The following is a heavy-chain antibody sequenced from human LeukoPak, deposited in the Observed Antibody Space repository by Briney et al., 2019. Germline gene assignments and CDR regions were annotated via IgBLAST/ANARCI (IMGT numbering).Heavy chain of an antibody. CDR1: GFTFSSYT. CDR2: ISSSSRSI. CDR3: ARTHGTLTGTGFDY. D-gene: IGHD1-20*01. J-gene: IGHJ4*02. Sequence: PGGSLRLSCAASGFTFSSYTMNWVRQAPGKGLEWDSSISSSSRSIFYADSVRGRFTTSRDNAKNSLFLQMNSLRAEDTAVYYCARTHGTLTGTGFDYWGQGTLVTVSS. V-gene: IGHV3-21*01.